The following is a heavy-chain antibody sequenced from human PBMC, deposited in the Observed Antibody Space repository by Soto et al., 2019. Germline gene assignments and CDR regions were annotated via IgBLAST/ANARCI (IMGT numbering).Heavy chain of an antibody. J-gene: IGHJ6*02. CDR1: GDSVSSNSAA. V-gene: IGHV6-1*01. Sequence: SQTLSLTCVISGDSVSSNSAAWNWIRQSPSRGLEWLGRTYYRSKWYNDYAVSVKSRITINPDTSKNQFSLQLNSVTPEDTAVYYCARDPKIRQWTTTYYYYYGMDVWGQGTTVTVSS. CDR3: ARDPKIRQWTTTYYYYYGMDV. D-gene: IGHD1-1*01. CDR2: TYYRSKWYN.